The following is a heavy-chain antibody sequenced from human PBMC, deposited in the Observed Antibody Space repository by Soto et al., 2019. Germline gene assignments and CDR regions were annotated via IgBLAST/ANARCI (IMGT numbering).Heavy chain of an antibody. CDR1: GFSLSTSAVG. V-gene: IGHV2-5*01. Sequence: SGPTLVNPTQTPTLTCTFSGFSLSTSAVGVGWIRQPPGKALEWLALIYWNDDKRYSPSLKSRLTITKDTSTNQVVLTMTDMDPVDTATYYCAHRHGAHFYFDYWGQGTLVTVSS. D-gene: IGHD3-16*01. CDR3: AHRHGAHFYFDY. CDR2: IYWNDDK. J-gene: IGHJ4*01.